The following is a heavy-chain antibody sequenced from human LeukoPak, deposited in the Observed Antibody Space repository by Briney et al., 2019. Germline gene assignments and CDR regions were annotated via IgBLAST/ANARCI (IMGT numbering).Heavy chain of an antibody. Sequence: ASVKVSCKASGYTFTGYYMHWVRQAPGQGLEWMGWINPNSGGTNYAQKFQGRVTMTRDTSISTAYMELSRLRSDDPAVYYCARDRGGWFGELSHPPPYYFAYWGQGTLVTVSS. V-gene: IGHV1-2*02. CDR1: GYTFTGYY. CDR2: INPNSGGT. CDR3: ARDRGGWFGELSHPPPYYFAY. J-gene: IGHJ4*02. D-gene: IGHD3-10*01.